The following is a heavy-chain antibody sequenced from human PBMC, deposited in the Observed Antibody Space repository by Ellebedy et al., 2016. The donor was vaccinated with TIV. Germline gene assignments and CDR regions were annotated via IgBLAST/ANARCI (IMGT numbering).Heavy chain of an antibody. D-gene: IGHD3-9*01. Sequence: GESLKISRVASGFTLSGYYMHWVRQVPGTGLVWVARINTDGSSSNYADSVEGRFTISRDNAKKTLYLEMSGLRVEDTAVYYCARESVRYFDWDSWGQGTLVTV. J-gene: IGHJ4*02. CDR1: GFTLSGYY. CDR3: ARESVRYFDWDS. CDR2: INTDGSSS. V-gene: IGHV3-74*01.